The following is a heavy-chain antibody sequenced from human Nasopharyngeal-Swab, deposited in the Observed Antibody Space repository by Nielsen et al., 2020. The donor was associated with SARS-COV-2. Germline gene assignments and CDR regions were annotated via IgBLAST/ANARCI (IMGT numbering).Heavy chain of an antibody. CDR3: ARGSYGSGDYYYYYGMDV. CDR2: INHSGST. D-gene: IGHD3-10*01. J-gene: IGHJ6*02. Sequence: SETLSLTCAFSGGSFSGYYWSWIRQPPGKGLECILDINHSGSTNYNPSLKSRVTISVDTSKNQFSLKLSSVTAADTAVYYCARGSYGSGDYYYYYGMDVWGQGTTVTVSS. V-gene: IGHV4-34*01. CDR1: GGSFSGYY.